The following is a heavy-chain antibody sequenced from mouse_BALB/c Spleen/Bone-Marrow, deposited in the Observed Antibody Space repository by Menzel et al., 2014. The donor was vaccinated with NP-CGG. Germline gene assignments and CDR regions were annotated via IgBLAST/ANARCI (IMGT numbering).Heavy chain of an antibody. CDR1: GFTFTDYY. V-gene: IGHV7-3*02. CDR2: IRNKANGYTT. D-gene: IGHD2-3*01. J-gene: IGHJ4*01. Sequence: EVMLVESGGGLVQPGSSLRLSCAPSGFTFTDYYMNWVRQPPGKALEWLGFIRNKANGYTTEFSASVKGRFTISRDNSQSILYLQMNTLRAEDSATYYCARYDGYSDNAMDYWGQGTSVTVSP. CDR3: ARYDGYSDNAMDY.